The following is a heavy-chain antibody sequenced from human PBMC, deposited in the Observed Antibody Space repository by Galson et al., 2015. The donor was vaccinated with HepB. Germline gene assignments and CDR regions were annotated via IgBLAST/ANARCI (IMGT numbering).Heavy chain of an antibody. CDR1: GYTFTGYY. D-gene: IGHD5-24*01. CDR2: INPNSGGT. CDR3: ARVRQKVATITNY. Sequence: SVKVSCKASGYTFTGYYMHWVRQAPGQGLEWMGWINPNSGGTNYAQKFQGRVTMTRDTSISTAYMELSRLRSDDTAVYYCARVRQKVATITNYWGQGTLVTVSS. J-gene: IGHJ4*02. V-gene: IGHV1-2*02.